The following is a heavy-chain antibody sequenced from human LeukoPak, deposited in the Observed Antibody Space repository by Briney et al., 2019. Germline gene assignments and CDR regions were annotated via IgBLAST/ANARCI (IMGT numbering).Heavy chain of an antibody. CDR1: GFTFSDYY. CDR2: ISSSSSYT. D-gene: IGHD3-10*01. J-gene: IGHJ4*02. Sequence: GGSLRLSCAASGFTFSDYYMSWIRQAPGKGLEWVSYISSSSSYTNYADSVKGRFTIPRDNAKNSLYLQMNSLRAEDTAVYYCARGGGSYYYGSEYWGQGTLVTVSS. V-gene: IGHV3-11*05. CDR3: ARGGGSYYYGSEY.